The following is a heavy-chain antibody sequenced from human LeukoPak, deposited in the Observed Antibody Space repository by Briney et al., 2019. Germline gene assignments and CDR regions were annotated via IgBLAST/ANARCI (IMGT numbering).Heavy chain of an antibody. CDR1: GYSISSGYY. CDR3: ARDTRDDSSGYNWFDP. V-gene: IGHV4-38-2*02. D-gene: IGHD3-22*01. Sequence: SETLSLTCTVSGYSISSGYYWGWIRPPPGKGLEWIGSIYHSGSTYYNPSLKSRVTISVDTSKNQFSLKLSSVTAADTAVYYCARDTRDDSSGYNWFDPWGQGTLVTVSS. J-gene: IGHJ5*02. CDR2: IYHSGST.